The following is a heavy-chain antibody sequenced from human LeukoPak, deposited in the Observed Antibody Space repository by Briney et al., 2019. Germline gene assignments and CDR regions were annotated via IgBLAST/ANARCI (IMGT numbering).Heavy chain of an antibody. CDR3: ARDPKGKLRYFDWLPS. CDR2: MNPNSGNT. J-gene: IGHJ4*02. Sequence: ASVKVSCKASGYTFTSYDINWVRQATGQGLEWMGWMNPNSGNTGYAQKFQGRVTITRNTSISTAYMELSRLRSDDTAVYYCARDPKGKLRYFDWLPSWGQGTLVTVSS. V-gene: IGHV1-8*03. CDR1: GYTFTSYD. D-gene: IGHD3-9*01.